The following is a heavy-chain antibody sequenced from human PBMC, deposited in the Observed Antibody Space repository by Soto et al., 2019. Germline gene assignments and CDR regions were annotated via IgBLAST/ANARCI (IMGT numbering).Heavy chain of an antibody. CDR3: ARTRRTSWSLPPGSFDP. Sequence: SETLSLTCTVSGGSISSYYWSWIRQPPGKGLEWIGYIYYSGNTNYNPSLKSRVTISVDTSKNQFSLKLSSVTAADTAVYYCARTRRTSWSLPPGSFDPWGQGTLVTVSS. CDR1: GGSISSYY. V-gene: IGHV4-59*01. CDR2: IYYSGNT. J-gene: IGHJ5*02. D-gene: IGHD2-2*01.